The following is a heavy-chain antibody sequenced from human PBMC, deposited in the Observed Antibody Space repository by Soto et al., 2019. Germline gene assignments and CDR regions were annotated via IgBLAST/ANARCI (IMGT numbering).Heavy chain of an antibody. CDR1: GASISSSSYS. Sequence: SETLSLTCTVSGASISSSSYSWGWTRQPPGKGLEWIGNIDHSGSTYYNPSLKSRVTISVDTSRDQFSLKLSSVTTADTAVYYCARHVFTTVVRGFLITFEYYSGLDVWGQGTTVT. D-gene: IGHD3-10*01. CDR2: IDHSGST. CDR3: ARHVFTTVVRGFLITFEYYSGLDV. V-gene: IGHV4-39*01. J-gene: IGHJ6*02.